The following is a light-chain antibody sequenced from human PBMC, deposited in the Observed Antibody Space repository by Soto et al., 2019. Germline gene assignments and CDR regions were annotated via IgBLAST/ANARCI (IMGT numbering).Light chain of an antibody. CDR2: KAS. CDR3: QQYESYSVT. CDR1: QSISSW. Sequence: DIQMTQSPSTLSASVGDRVTITCRASQSISSWLAWYQQNPGKAPNLLIYKASSLESGVPSRFSGSGSGTEFTLTISSLQPDDFATYYCQQYESYSVTFGQGTRLEIK. J-gene: IGKJ5*01. V-gene: IGKV1-5*03.